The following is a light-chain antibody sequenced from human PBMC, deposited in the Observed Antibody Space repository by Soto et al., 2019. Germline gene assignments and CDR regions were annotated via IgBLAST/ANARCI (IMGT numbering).Light chain of an antibody. J-gene: IGLJ2*01. CDR3: AAWDDSLNGVI. CDR2: RND. V-gene: IGLV1-44*01. Sequence: QSVLSQPPSASGTPGQRVTISCSGGRSNLDTNSVRWYQLLPGTAPKLLIYRNDKRPSGVPDRFSGSKSGTSGSLAISGLQSEDEADYYCAAWDDSLNGVIFGGGTQLTVL. CDR1: RSNLDTNS.